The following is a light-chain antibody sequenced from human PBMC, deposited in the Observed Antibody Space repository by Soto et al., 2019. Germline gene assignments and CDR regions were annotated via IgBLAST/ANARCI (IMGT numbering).Light chain of an antibody. J-gene: IGKJ1*01. Sequence: EIVLTQSPGTLSLSPGETATLSCRASQTIGRTYLAWYQQKHGQAPPLLIYGASIREAGIPDRFSGSGSGTECTRTIRRLEPEDFAVYYCQQYGSSPRTFGQGTKVDIK. V-gene: IGKV3-20*01. CDR2: GAS. CDR1: QTIGRTY. CDR3: QQYGSSPRT.